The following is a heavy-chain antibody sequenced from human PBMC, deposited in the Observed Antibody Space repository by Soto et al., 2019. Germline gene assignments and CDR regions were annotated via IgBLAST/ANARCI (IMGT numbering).Heavy chain of an antibody. V-gene: IGHV3-15*01. J-gene: IGHJ3*02. D-gene: IGHD1-1*01. CDR1: RFTFSTDW. CDR2: IKSKADGGTA. Sequence: EVQLVESGGGLVKPGASLRLSCVDSRFTFSTDWMTWVRQALGRGLEWVGRIKSKADGGTADYAAPVKGRFTISRDDSRNTLYLQMDSLKTEDTAVYYCTSMNDRDAFNIWGPGTMVTVSS. CDR3: TSMNDRDAFNI.